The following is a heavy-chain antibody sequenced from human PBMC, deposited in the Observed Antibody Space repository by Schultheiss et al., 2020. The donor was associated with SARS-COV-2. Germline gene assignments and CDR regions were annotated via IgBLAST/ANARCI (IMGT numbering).Heavy chain of an antibody. V-gene: IGHV4-61*02. CDR1: GGSISSGSYY. CDR3: ARGGSDEDSSGYFFGY. J-gene: IGHJ4*02. D-gene: IGHD3-22*01. Sequence: SETLSLTCTVSGGSISSGSYYWSWIRQPAGKGLEWIGRIYTSGSTNYNPSLKSRVTISVDTSKKQFSLKLSSVTAADTAVYYCARGGSDEDSSGYFFGYWGQGNLVTVSS. CDR2: IYTSGST.